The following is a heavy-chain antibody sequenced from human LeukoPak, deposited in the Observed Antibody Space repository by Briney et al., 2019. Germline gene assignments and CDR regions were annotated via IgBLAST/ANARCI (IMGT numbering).Heavy chain of an antibody. J-gene: IGHJ3*02. CDR1: GYTFTSYA. D-gene: IGHD6-19*01. V-gene: IGHV7-4-1*02. CDR3: ARLSCRGYSSGCNVFDI. Sequence: ASVKVSCKASGYTFTSYAMNWVRQAPGQGLEWMGWINTNTGNPTYAQGFTGRFVFSLEPSVSTAYLQISSLKAEDTAVYYCARLSCRGYSSGCNVFDIWGQGTMVTVSS. CDR2: INTNTGNP.